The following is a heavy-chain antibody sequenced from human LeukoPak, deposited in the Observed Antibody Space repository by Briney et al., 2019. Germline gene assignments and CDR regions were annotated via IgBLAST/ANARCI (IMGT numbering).Heavy chain of an antibody. V-gene: IGHV4-4*07. CDR2: VYTSGST. D-gene: IGHD6-6*01. CDR1: GGSISGYY. J-gene: IGHJ4*02. Sequence: SETLSLTCSVSGGSISGYYWTWIRQPAGKGLEWIGRVYTSGSTHYNPSLKTRLTMSVDTSKNQFSLKLSSVTAADTAVYYCATSSIAAPDFDYWGQGTLVTVSS. CDR3: ATSSIAAPDFDY.